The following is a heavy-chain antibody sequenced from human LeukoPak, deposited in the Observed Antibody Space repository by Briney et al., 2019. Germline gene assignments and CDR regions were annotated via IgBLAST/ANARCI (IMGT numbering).Heavy chain of an antibody. CDR3: ARDRAWNYFDY. CDR2: ISNDGSRK. D-gene: IGHD3-3*01. V-gene: IGHV3-30*03. Sequence: GGSLRLSCATSGFTFSRHGMHWVRQAPGKGLKWVAIISNDGSRKYYAHSVEGRFTISRDNSKNTLYLQMDSLRAEDTAVYYCARDRAWNYFDYWGQGTLVTVSS. CDR1: GFTFSRHG. J-gene: IGHJ4*02.